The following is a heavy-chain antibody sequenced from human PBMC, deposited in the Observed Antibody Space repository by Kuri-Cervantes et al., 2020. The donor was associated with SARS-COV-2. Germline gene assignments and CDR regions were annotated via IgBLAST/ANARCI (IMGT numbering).Heavy chain of an antibody. Sequence: SETLSLTCTVSGGSISSYYWSWIRQPAGKGLEWIGRIYTSGSTNYNPSLKSRVTMSVDTSKNQFSLKLSSAIAADTAVYYCARGFWSSGWYFYYYMDVWGKGTTVTVSS. J-gene: IGHJ6*03. CDR2: IYTSGST. CDR3: ARGFWSSGWYFYYYMDV. V-gene: IGHV4-4*07. CDR1: GGSISSYY. D-gene: IGHD6-19*01.